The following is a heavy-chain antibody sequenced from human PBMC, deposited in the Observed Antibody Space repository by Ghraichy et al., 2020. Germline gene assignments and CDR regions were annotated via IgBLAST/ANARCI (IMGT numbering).Heavy chain of an antibody. CDR3: ASSSWYVRWDYVDY. V-gene: IGHV3-48*02. CDR2: ISSSSSTI. CDR1: GFTFSSYS. D-gene: IGHD6-13*01. Sequence: GGSLRLSCAASGFTFSSYSMNWVRQAPGQGLEWVSYISSSSSTIYYADSVKGRFTISRDNAKNSLYLQMNSLRDEDTAVYYCASSSWYVRWDYVDYWGQGTLVTVSS. J-gene: IGHJ4*02.